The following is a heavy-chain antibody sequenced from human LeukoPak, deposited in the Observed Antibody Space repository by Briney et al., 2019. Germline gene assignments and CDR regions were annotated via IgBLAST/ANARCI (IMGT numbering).Heavy chain of an antibody. J-gene: IGHJ6*02. D-gene: IGHD6-13*01. Sequence: SVKVSCKASGYTFTSYGISWVRQAPGQGLEWMGRIIPILGIANYAQKFQGRVTITADKSTSTAYMELSSLRAEDTALYYCAKDSYLAAAGSDGMDVWGQGTTVTVSS. V-gene: IGHV1-69*04. CDR1: GYTFTSYG. CDR2: IIPILGIA. CDR3: AKDSYLAAAGSDGMDV.